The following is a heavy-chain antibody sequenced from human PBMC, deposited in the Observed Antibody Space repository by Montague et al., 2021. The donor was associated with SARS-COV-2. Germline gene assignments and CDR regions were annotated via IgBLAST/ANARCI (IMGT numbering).Heavy chain of an antibody. Sequence: SLRLSCAASGFTFSDYYMSWIRQAPGKGLEWVSYISGSSSYTNYADSVKGRFTISRDNGKNSLYLQMNSLRAEDTAVYYCAFSAFPTGAFDIWGQGTMVTVSS. CDR3: AFSAFPTGAFDI. CDR1: GFTFSDYY. D-gene: IGHD1-26*01. J-gene: IGHJ3*02. V-gene: IGHV3-11*03. CDR2: ISGSSSYT.